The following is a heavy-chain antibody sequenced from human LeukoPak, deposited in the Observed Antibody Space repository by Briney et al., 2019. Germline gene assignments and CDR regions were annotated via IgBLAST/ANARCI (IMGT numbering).Heavy chain of an antibody. D-gene: IGHD2-2*01. CDR3: ARGYCSSTSCSRANYGMDV. CDR2: IIPIFGTA. J-gene: IGHJ6*04. Sequence: SVKVSCKASGGTFSSYAISWVRQAPGQGLEWMGGIIPIFGTAYYAQKFQGRVTITADESTSTAYMELSSLRSEDTAVYYCARGYCSSTSCSRANYGMDVWGKGTTVTVSS. CDR1: GGTFSSYA. V-gene: IGHV1-69*13.